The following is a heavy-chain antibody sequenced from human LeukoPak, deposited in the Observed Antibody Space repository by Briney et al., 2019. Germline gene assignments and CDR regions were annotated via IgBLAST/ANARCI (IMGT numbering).Heavy chain of an antibody. CDR3: ARVAVAGYSRADY. CDR1: GYTFTSNG. Sequence: ASVKLSCKASGYTFTSNGISWVRHGHGPGLEWMGWISAYYGSTNYAQTLHGRVTMTTDTSTSTAYMVRRSLRSDDTAVYYCARVAVAGYSRADYWGQGNLVTVSS. D-gene: IGHD6-19*01. CDR2: ISAYYGST. V-gene: IGHV1-18*01. J-gene: IGHJ4*02.